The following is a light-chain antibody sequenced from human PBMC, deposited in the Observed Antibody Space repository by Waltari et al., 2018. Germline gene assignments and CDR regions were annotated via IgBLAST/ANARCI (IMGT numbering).Light chain of an antibody. CDR1: QTIDTF. Sequence: DIQLTQSPSSLSASVGDRVTITCRASQTIDTFLHLYQQKPGKAPKLLMYASSTLQTGVPGRFSGSGSGTDFTLAISSLQPDDFATYYCQQSYKIPRTFGQGTKVEI. V-gene: IGKV1-39*01. CDR3: QQSYKIPRT. J-gene: IGKJ1*01. CDR2: ASS.